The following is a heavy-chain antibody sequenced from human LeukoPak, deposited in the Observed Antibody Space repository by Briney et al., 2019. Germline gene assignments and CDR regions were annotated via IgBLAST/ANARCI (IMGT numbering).Heavy chain of an antibody. CDR2: ISYDGSNK. V-gene: IGHV3-30-3*01. CDR3: ARVTGGAVDY. J-gene: IGHJ4*02. Sequence: GSLRLSCAASGFTFSSYAMHWVRQAPGNGLEWVAVISYDGSNKYYADSVKGRFTISRDNSKNTLYLQMNSLRAEDTAVYYCARVTGGAVDYWGQGTLVTVSS. CDR1: GFTFSSYA. D-gene: IGHD2-8*02.